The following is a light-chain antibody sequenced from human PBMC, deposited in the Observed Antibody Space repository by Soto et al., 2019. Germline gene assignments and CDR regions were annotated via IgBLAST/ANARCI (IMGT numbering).Light chain of an antibody. J-gene: IGKJ3*01. V-gene: IGKV1-12*01. CDR3: QQANSFPT. CDR2: ATS. Sequence: DIQMTQSPSSVSASVGDRVTITCRASQGISNWLAWYQQKPGKAPKLLIYATSNLQIGVPSRFSGSGSGTDFTLTINSLQPEDFATYYCQQANSFPTFGPGTKVDIK. CDR1: QGISNW.